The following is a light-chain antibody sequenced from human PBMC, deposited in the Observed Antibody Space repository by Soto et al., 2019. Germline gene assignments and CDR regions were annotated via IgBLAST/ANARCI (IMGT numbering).Light chain of an antibody. J-gene: IGLJ2*01. V-gene: IGLV1-51*02. Sequence: QLVLTQPPSVSAAPGQKVTISCSGTSSNIGNNYVSWYQQLPETAPKLLIYENNKRPSGIPDRFSGSKSGTSATLGITGLQTGDEADYYCGTWDSSLSAGVFGGGTKLTVL. CDR3: GTWDSSLSAGV. CDR2: ENN. CDR1: SSNIGNNY.